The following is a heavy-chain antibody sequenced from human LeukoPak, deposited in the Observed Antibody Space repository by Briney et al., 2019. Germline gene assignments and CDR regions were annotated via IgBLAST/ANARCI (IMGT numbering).Heavy chain of an antibody. D-gene: IGHD6-19*01. J-gene: IGHJ4*02. CDR3: ATYPLAVAAYYFDY. CDR2: FDPEDGET. Sequence: GASVKVSCKVSGYTLTELSMHWVRKAPGQGLEWMGGFDPEDGETIYAQKFQGRVTMTEDTSTDTAYMELSSLRSEDTAVYYCATYPLAVAAYYFDYWGQGTLVTVSS. V-gene: IGHV1-24*01. CDR1: GYTLTELS.